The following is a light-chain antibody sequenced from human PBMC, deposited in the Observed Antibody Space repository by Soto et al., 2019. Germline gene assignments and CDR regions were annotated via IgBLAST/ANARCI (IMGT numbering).Light chain of an antibody. J-gene: IGKJ1*01. CDR1: QSISNW. Sequence: DIQMSQSPSTLSASVGHRVIITCRASQSISNWLAWHQQKPGKAPKLLISKASSLESGVPSRFSGSGSGTEFTLTISSLQPDDFATYYCQQYNSFRAFGQGTKV. CDR3: QQYNSFRA. CDR2: KAS. V-gene: IGKV1-5*03.